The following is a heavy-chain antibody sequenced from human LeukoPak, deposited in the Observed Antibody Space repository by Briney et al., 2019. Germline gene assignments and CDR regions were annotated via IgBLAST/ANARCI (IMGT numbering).Heavy chain of an antibody. D-gene: IGHD3-22*01. V-gene: IGHV3-15*01. CDR1: GFIFSSYA. CDR3: TTDLVTYYYDSSGYYLFDY. Sequence: GGSLRLSCAASGFIFSSYAMSWVRQAPGKGLEWVGRIKSKTDGGTTDYAAPVKGRFTISRDDSKNTLYLQMNSLKTEDTAVYYCTTDLVTYYYDSSGYYLFDYWGQGTLVTVSS. J-gene: IGHJ4*02. CDR2: IKSKTDGGTT.